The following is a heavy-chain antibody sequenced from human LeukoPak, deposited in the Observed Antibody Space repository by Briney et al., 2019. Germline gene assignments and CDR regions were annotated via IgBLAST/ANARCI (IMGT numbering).Heavy chain of an antibody. V-gene: IGHV3-21*01. J-gene: IGHJ4*02. CDR3: ARDVPDFISAAGPNY. D-gene: IGHD6-13*01. CDR1: GFTFSSYS. CDR2: ISSSSSYI. Sequence: PGGSLRLSCAASGFTFSSYSMNWVRQAPVKGLEWVSSISSSSSYIYYADSVKGRFTISRDNAKNSLYLQMNSLRAEDTAVYYCARDVPDFISAAGPNYWGQGTLVTVSS.